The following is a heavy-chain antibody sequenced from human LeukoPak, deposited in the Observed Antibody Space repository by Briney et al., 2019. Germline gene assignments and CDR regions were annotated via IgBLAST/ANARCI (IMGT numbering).Heavy chain of an antibody. Sequence: SETLSLTCAVYGGSFSGYYWSWIRQPPGKGLEWIGEINHSGSTNYNPSLKSRVTISVDTSKNQFSLKLSSVTAADTAVYYRARLPTYYDFWSGYSYYYYYYMDVWGKGTTVTVSS. V-gene: IGHV4-34*01. CDR3: ARLPTYYDFWSGYSYYYYYYMDV. CDR1: GGSFSGYY. D-gene: IGHD3-3*01. CDR2: INHSGST. J-gene: IGHJ6*03.